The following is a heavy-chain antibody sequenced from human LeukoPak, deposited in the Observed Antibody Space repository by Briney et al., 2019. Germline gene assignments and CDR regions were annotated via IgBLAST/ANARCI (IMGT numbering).Heavy chain of an antibody. J-gene: IGHJ4*02. CDR3: VRQPDSARYGFDF. CDR1: GFTFSSYA. Sequence: GGSLRLSCAASGFTFSSYAMSWVRQAPGKGLEWVSAIGSSGDTYYIDSVKGRFTISRESVKNSLYLQMNSLRAEDTAVYYCVRQPDSARYGFDFWGQGTLVTVSS. CDR2: IGSSGDT. D-gene: IGHD1-26*01. V-gene: IGHV3-13*01.